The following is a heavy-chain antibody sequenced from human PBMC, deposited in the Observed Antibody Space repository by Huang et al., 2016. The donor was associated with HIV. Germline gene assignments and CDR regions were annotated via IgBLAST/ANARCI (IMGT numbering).Heavy chain of an antibody. V-gene: IGHV3-74*01. CDR2: INSDGSST. CDR3: ARDPRIQSWLNFFDY. J-gene: IGHJ4*02. CDR1: GFSISSYW. D-gene: IGHD3-22*01. Sequence: EVQLVESGGGLVQPGGSLRLSCAASGFSISSYWMHWVRHAPGKGLVWGSGINSDGSSTSYADSVKGRFTIARDNAKNTLYLQMNSLRAEDTAVYYCARDPRIQSWLNFFDYWGQGTLVSVSS.